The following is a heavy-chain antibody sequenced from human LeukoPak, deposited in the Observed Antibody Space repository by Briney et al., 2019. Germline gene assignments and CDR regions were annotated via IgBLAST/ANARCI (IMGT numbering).Heavy chain of an antibody. D-gene: IGHD2-2*01. V-gene: IGHV1-18*01. CDR1: GYTFTSYG. Sequence: ASVKVSCKASGYTFTSYGISWVRQAPGQGLEWMGWISAYNGNTNYAQKLQGRVTMTTDTSTSTAYMELRSLRSDDTAVYYCARAFGIVVEEPLDHYMDVWGKGTTVTVYS. CDR2: ISAYNGNT. CDR3: ARAFGIVVEEPLDHYMDV. J-gene: IGHJ6*03.